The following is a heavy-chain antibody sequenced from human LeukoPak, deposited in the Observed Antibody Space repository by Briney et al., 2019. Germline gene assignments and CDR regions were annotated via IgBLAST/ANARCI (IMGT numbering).Heavy chain of an antibody. D-gene: IGHD1-26*01. CDR2: LYYSGST. Sequence: SETLSLTCTVSSGSINNNTFYWGWVRQPPGRGLEWLGSLYYSGSTYYNPSLKSRIAISVDTSKNHLSLKMRSVTAADTAVYYCARRSDSGSDDGEDYFDNWGQGTLVTVSS. CDR1: SGSINNNTFY. V-gene: IGHV4-39*02. CDR3: ARRSDSGSDDGEDYFDN. J-gene: IGHJ4*02.